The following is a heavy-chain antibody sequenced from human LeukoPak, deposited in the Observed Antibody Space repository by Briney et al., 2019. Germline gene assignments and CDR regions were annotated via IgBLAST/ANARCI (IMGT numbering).Heavy chain of an antibody. CDR3: ARGPEGSPSSYFDY. D-gene: IGHD1-26*01. V-gene: IGHV4-39*07. Sequence: PSETLSLTCTVSGGSISSSSYYWGWIRQPPGKGLEWIGSTYYSGSTYYNPSLKSRFTISVDTSKNQFSLKLSSVTAADTAVYYCARGPEGSPSSYFDYWGQGTLVTVSS. J-gene: IGHJ4*02. CDR2: TYYSGST. CDR1: GGSISSSSYY.